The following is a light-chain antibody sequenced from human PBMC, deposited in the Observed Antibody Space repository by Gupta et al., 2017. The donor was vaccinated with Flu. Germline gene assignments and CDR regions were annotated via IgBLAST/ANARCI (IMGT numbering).Light chain of an antibody. J-gene: IGLJ1*01. Sequence: SYELTQPLSVSVALGQTARITCKGINIGSKSVNWYQQKSGQAPLLLIYRETNRPSGLPERFSASNSGNTATLTISRAQAGDEADYDCQVWDGTTVVFATGTKVTVL. V-gene: IGLV3-9*01. CDR2: RET. CDR3: QVWDGTTVV. CDR1: NIGSKS.